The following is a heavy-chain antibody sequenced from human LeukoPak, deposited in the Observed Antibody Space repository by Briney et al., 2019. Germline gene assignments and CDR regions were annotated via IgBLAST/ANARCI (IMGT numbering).Heavy chain of an antibody. CDR2: ISSSGNYI. CDR3: ARGAEMATKNAFDI. CDR1: GFTFSSYS. J-gene: IGHJ3*02. D-gene: IGHD5-24*01. V-gene: IGHV3-21*01. Sequence: PGGSLRLSCAASGFTFSSYSMNWVRQAPGKGLEWVSSISSSGNYIYYADSMKGRFTISRDNAKNSLYLQMNSLRAEDTAVYYCARGAEMATKNAFDIWGQGTMVSVSS.